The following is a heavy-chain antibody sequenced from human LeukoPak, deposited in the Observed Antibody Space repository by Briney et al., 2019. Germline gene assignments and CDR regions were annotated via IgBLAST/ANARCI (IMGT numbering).Heavy chain of an antibody. CDR3: ARNWGLDY. Sequence: PGGSLRLSCAASGFTFNIHAMTWARQAPGRGLEWVSVISPNGDTTFYADSVKGRFTISRDNSKNMVFLQMDSLGAKDMAVYYCARNWGLDYWGQGTLVTVSS. V-gene: IGHV3-23*01. CDR2: ISPNGDTT. CDR1: GFTFNIHA. D-gene: IGHD7-27*01. J-gene: IGHJ4*02.